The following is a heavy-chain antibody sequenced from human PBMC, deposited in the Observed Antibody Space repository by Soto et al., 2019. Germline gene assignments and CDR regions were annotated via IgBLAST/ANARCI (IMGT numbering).Heavy chain of an antibody. D-gene: IGHD6-13*01. CDR3: ASGASRWYPYFFDS. V-gene: IGHV1-69*01. J-gene: IGHJ4*02. CDR1: EGTFNSYA. Sequence: QAQVVQSGAEVRKPGSSVKLSCKASEGTFNSYAIAWVRQAPGQGLEWMGGIIPYYNTLNYAQKFQDRVTITADDSTNTVYIERSSLRSDDTAVYFCASGASRWYPYFFDSWAQGPLVTVSS. CDR2: IIPYYNTL.